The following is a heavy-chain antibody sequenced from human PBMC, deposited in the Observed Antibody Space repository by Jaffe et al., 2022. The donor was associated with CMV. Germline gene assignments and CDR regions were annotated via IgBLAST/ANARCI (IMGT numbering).Heavy chain of an antibody. Sequence: QVQLQESGPGLVKPSETLSLTCTVSGGSISSYYWSWIRQPPGKGLEWIGYIYYSGSTNYNPSLKSRVTISVDTSKNQFSLKLSSVTAADTAVYYCASSFDSSGYEYYFDYWGQGTLVTVSS. J-gene: IGHJ4*02. CDR3: ASSFDSSGYEYYFDY. CDR1: GGSISSYY. CDR2: IYYSGST. V-gene: IGHV4-59*01. D-gene: IGHD3-22*01.